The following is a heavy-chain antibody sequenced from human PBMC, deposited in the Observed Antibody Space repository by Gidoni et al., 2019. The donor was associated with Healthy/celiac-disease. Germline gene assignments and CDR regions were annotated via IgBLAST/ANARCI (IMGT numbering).Heavy chain of an antibody. D-gene: IGHD5-18*01. CDR1: VFTFSDYY. CDR2: ISSSGRTI. J-gene: IGHJ6*02. V-gene: IGHV3-11*04. CDR3: ARGRGYSYDHDLYGMDV. Sequence: QVQLVESGGGLVKPGGYLRRSCAASVFTFSDYYMSWIRQAPGKGLEWVSYISSSGRTIYYADSVKGLFTISRDNAKNSLYLQMNSLRAEDTAVYYCARGRGYSYDHDLYGMDVWGQGTTVTVSS.